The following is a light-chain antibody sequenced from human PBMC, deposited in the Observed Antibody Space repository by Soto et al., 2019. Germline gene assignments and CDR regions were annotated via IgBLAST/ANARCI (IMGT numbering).Light chain of an antibody. J-gene: IGKJ1*01. CDR1: RDVGSD. V-gene: IGKV1-6*01. CDR3: LQDYGDSWT. CDR2: AAS. Sequence: QMTQSPSSLSASVGEKIIITCRASRDVGSDVSWYQQKPGQAPKLLIYAASNLYTGVPSRFSGSRSGTEFTLTISSLQPEDFASYYCLQDYGDSWTFGQGTRWIS.